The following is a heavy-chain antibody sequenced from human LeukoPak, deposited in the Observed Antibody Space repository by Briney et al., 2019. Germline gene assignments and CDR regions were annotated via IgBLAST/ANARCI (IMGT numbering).Heavy chain of an antibody. Sequence: GESLKISCAASGFTFSSYWMSWVRQAPGKGLEWVANIKQDGSEQYYVDSVKRRFTISRDNAKNSLYLQMNSLRAEDTAVYYCALTAAGTRDYWRQGTLVTVSS. CDR1: GFTFSSYW. CDR3: ALTAAGTRDY. V-gene: IGHV3-7*01. J-gene: IGHJ4*02. CDR2: IKQDGSEQ. D-gene: IGHD6-13*01.